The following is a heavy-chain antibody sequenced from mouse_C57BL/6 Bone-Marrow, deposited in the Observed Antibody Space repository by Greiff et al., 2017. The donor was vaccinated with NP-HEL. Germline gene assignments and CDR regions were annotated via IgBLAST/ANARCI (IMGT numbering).Heavy chain of an antibody. V-gene: IGHV5-9-1*02. CDR2: ISSGGDYI. J-gene: IGHJ4*01. Sequence: EVQGVESGEGLVKPGGSLKLSCAASGFTFSSYAMSWVRQTPEKRLEWVAYISSGGDYIYYADTVKGRFTISRDNARNTLYLQMSSLKSEDTAMYYCLYGSTYYYAMDYWGQGTSVTVSS. CDR1: GFTFSSYA. D-gene: IGHD1-1*01. CDR3: LYGSTYYYAMDY.